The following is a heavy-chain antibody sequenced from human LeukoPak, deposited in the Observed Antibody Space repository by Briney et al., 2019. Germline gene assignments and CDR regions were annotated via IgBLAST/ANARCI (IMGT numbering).Heavy chain of an antibody. Sequence: SETLSLTCDVYGGSFSDYNWNWIRQPPGRGLEWIGEINHSGSTNYNPSLKSRVTISVDTSKNQFSLKLSSVTAADTAVYYCARAGIAAAGNRWFDPWGQGTLVTVSS. CDR3: ARAGIAAAGNRWFDP. CDR2: INHSGST. CDR1: GGSFSDYN. J-gene: IGHJ5*02. V-gene: IGHV4-34*01. D-gene: IGHD6-13*01.